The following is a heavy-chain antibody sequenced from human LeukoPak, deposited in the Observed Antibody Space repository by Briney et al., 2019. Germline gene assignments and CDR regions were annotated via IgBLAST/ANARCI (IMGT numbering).Heavy chain of an antibody. CDR3: TTRYGTSYYGY. D-gene: IGHD1-26*01. Sequence: GGSLRLSCAASGFTFSNAWMSWVRQAPGEGLEWVARIKSKTDGETTEYAAPVKGRFTISRDDSKNTLYLQMNGLKTQDTALYYCTTRYGTSYYGYWGQGTLVTVSS. CDR2: IKSKTDGETT. CDR1: GFTFSNAW. V-gene: IGHV3-15*01. J-gene: IGHJ4*02.